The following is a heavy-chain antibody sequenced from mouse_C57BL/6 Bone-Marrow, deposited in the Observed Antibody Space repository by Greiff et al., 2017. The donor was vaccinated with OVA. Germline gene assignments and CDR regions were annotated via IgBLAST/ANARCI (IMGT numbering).Heavy chain of an antibody. CDR3: ATFYYGSSYGFAY. D-gene: IGHD1-1*01. CDR2: INPSNGGT. V-gene: IGHV1-53*01. J-gene: IGHJ3*01. CDR1: GYTFTSYW. Sequence: VKLQQPGTELVKPGASVKLSCKASGYTFTSYWMHWVKQRPGQGLEWIGNINPSNGGTNYNEKFKSKATLTVEKSSSTAYMQLSSLTSEDSAVYYCATFYYGSSYGFAYWGQGTLVTVSA.